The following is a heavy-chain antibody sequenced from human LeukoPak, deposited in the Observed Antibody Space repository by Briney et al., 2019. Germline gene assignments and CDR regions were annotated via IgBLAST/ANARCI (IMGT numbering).Heavy chain of an antibody. D-gene: IGHD3-16*02. CDR2: IYYSGST. J-gene: IGHJ5*02. V-gene: IGHV4-59*01. CDR3: AREFKLSFDP. Sequence: PSETLSLTCTVSGGSISSYYWSWIRQPPGKGLEWIGYIYYSGSTNYNPSLKSRVTISVDTSKNQFSLRLSSVTAADTAVYYCAREFKLSFDPWGQGTLVTVSS. CDR1: GGSISSYY.